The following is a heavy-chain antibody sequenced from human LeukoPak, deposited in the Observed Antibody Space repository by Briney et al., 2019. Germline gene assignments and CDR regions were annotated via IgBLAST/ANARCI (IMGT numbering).Heavy chain of an antibody. CDR3: AKDMWLVDGYYDFWSGYYPRYMDV. D-gene: IGHD3-3*01. CDR1: GFTFSNYW. CDR2: IYNDGSST. Sequence: PGGSLRLSCAASGFTFSNYWMHWVRQAPGKGLVWVSRIYNDGSSTSYADSVKGRFTISRDNAKNSLYLQMNSLRAEDTAVYYCAKDMWLVDGYYDFWSGYYPRYMDVWGKGTTVTVSS. J-gene: IGHJ6*03. V-gene: IGHV3-74*01.